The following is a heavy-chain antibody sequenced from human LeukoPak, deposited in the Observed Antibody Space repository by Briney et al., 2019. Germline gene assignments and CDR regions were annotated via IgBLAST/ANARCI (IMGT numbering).Heavy chain of an antibody. CDR2: ISGSGGST. CDR1: GFTFSSYT. CDR3: AGLDYGDYLPHY. V-gene: IGHV3-23*01. D-gene: IGHD4-17*01. J-gene: IGHJ4*02. Sequence: PGGSLRLSCAASGFTFSSYTMNWVRQAPGKGLEWVSAISGSGGSTYYADSVKGRFTISRDNSKNTLYLQMNSLRAEDTAVYYCAGLDYGDYLPHYWGQGTLVTVSS.